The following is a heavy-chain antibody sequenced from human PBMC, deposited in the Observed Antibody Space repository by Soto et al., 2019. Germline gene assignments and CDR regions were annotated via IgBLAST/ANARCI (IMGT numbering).Heavy chain of an antibody. CDR2: ISSSSNYI. V-gene: IGHV3-21*01. J-gene: IGHJ4*02. D-gene: IGHD3-10*01. Sequence: GGSLRLSCATSGFIFSSHSINWVRQAPGKGLEWAPSISSSSNYIYYADSVKGRFSISRDNARNSLYLQMNSLRAEDTAVYYCARGPFGYFDFWGQGTLVTVSS. CDR1: GFIFSSHS. CDR3: ARGPFGYFDF.